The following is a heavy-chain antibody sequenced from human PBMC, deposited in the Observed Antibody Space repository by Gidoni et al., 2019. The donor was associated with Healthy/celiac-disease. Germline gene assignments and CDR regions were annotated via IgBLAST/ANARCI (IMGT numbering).Heavy chain of an antibody. V-gene: IGHV3-15*07. Sequence: EVQLVESGAGLVKPGCSLSLSCAASGFTFSNAWMDWVRQAPGKGLEWVGRIKSKTDGGTTEYAAPVKGRLTISRDDSKNTLYLQMNSLKTEDTAVYYCTTDFDDRYCSGGSCYLRDYWGQGTLVTVSS. CDR1: GFTFSNAW. D-gene: IGHD2-15*01. CDR2: IKSKTDGGTT. J-gene: IGHJ4*02. CDR3: TTDFDDRYCSGGSCYLRDY.